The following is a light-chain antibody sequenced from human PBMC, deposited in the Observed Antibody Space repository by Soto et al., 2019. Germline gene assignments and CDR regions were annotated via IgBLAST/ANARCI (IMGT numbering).Light chain of an antibody. CDR1: ESISSNF. CDR3: QQYGTSPFT. J-gene: IGKJ3*01. CDR2: GAS. Sequence: VLTQSPDTLSLSPGERATLSCSASESISSNFLAWYQQRPGQAPRLLIYGASTRSSGIPDRFSVSGSVTGFDLTISTLEPEDFAEFYYQQYGTSPFTFGPGTTVDIK. V-gene: IGKV3-20*01.